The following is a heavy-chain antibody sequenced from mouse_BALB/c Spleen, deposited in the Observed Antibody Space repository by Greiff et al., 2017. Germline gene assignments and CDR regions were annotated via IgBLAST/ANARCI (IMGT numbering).Heavy chain of an antibody. J-gene: IGHJ1*01. V-gene: IGHV14-1*02. CDR2: IDPENGNT. Sequence: EVQRVESGAELVRPGALVKLSCKASGFNIKDYYMHWVKQRPEQGLEWIGWIDPENGNTIYDPKFQGKASITADTSSNTAYLQLSSLTSEDTAVYYCARFPTYYYGSSYVGYWYFDVWGAGTTVTVSS. D-gene: IGHD1-1*01. CDR1: GFNIKDYY. CDR3: ARFPTYYYGSSYVGYWYFDV.